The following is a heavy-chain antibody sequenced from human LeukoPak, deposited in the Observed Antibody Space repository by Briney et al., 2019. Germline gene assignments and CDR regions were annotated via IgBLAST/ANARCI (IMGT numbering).Heavy chain of an antibody. D-gene: IGHD3-16*02. J-gene: IGHJ4*02. Sequence: ASVKVSCKASGYTFTSYGISWVQQAPGQGLEWMGWISAYNGNTNYAQKLRGRVTMTTDTSTSTAYMELRSLRSDDTAVYYCASGRLDYDYVWGSYRYSPFDYWGQGTLVTVSS. CDR3: ASGRLDYDYVWGSYRYSPFDY. CDR2: ISAYNGNT. CDR1: GYTFTSYG. V-gene: IGHV1-18*01.